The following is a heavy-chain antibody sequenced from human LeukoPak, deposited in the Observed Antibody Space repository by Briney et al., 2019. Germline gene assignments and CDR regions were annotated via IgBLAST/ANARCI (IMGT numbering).Heavy chain of an antibody. CDR2: ITSTADGGTI. Sequence: PGGSLRLSCEASGFTFSNAWMSWVRQTPRRGLEWVGRITSTADGGTIDYAAPVKGRFTISRQDSKNTLYLQMNSLTTEDTGIYYCTTDKKTGSYCLSRYYYMDVWGKGTTVTVSS. V-gene: IGHV3-15*01. D-gene: IGHD1-26*01. CDR1: GFTFSNAW. CDR3: TTDKKTGSYCLSRYYYMDV. J-gene: IGHJ6*03.